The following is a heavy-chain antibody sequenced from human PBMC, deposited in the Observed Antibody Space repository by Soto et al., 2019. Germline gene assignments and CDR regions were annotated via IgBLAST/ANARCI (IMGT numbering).Heavy chain of an antibody. Sequence: PSETLSLTCAVSGGSISSSNWWSWIRQPPGKGLEWIGYIYYSGSTNYNPSLKSRVTISVDTSKNQFSLKLSSVTAADTAVYYCARVGHYGSGAPNWFDPWGQGTLVTVSS. CDR1: GGSISSSNW. CDR3: ARVGHYGSGAPNWFDP. CDR2: IYYSGST. J-gene: IGHJ5*02. V-gene: IGHV4-61*01. D-gene: IGHD3-10*01.